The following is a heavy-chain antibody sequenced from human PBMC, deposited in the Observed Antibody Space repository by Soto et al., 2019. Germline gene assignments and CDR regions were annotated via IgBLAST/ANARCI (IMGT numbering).Heavy chain of an antibody. J-gene: IGHJ4*02. Sequence: EVQLVESGGGLVKPGGSLRLSCAASGFTFSNAWMSWVRQAPGKGLEWVGRIKSKTDDGTTDYSAPVQGRFTISRDDSKNTLYLQMNSLKSEDTAVYYCTTDLPSFWGQGTLVTVSS. CDR1: GFTFSNAW. V-gene: IGHV3-15*01. CDR2: IKSKTDDGTT. CDR3: TTDLPSF.